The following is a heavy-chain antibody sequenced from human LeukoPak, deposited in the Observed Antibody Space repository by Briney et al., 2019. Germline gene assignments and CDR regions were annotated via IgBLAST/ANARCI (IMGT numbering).Heavy chain of an antibody. CDR3: AREGYGAGVKYGMDV. V-gene: IGHV1-46*01. CDR2: INPDGGST. Sequence: ASVKVSCKASGYTFTTYYMHWVRQAPGQGLEWMGLINPDGGSTRFAQKFQGRVTLTRDMSTSTVYMELRSLRSEDTAVYYCAREGYGAGVKYGMDVWGQGTTVTVSS. D-gene: IGHD3-10*01. J-gene: IGHJ6*02. CDR1: GYTFTTYY.